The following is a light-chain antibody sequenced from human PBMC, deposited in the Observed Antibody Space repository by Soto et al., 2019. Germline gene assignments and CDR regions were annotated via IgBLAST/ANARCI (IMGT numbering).Light chain of an antibody. V-gene: IGKV1-5*01. J-gene: IGKJ4*01. Sequence: DIQMTQSPSTLSASVGDRVTIACRASQSISEFLAWYQRKPGKAPELLIYDASNLETGVPSRFSGSGSGTEFTLTITGLQPDDFASYCCQQYSDYPLTFGGGTRVEIK. CDR2: DAS. CDR3: QQYSDYPLT. CDR1: QSISEF.